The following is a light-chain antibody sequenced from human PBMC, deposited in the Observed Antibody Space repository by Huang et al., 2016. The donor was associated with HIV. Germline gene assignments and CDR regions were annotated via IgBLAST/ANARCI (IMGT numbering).Light chain of an antibody. V-gene: IGKV3-15*01. Sequence: EIVMTQSPATLSVSPGERATLSCRASQNINSNLAWYQQKFGQAPRLLIYGASTRAIGIPARFSGSGSGTEFTLTISSLQSEDFGVYYCQHYNNWPPLTFGGGTKVEIK. CDR3: QHYNNWPPLT. J-gene: IGKJ4*01. CDR1: QNINSN. CDR2: GAS.